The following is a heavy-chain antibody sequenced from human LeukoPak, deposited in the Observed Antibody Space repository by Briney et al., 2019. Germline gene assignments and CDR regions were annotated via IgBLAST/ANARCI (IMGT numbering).Heavy chain of an antibody. J-gene: IGHJ4*02. CDR2: ISFDGSNK. CDR3: ARDIESGYFDY. CDR1: GFTFSSYD. V-gene: IGHV3-33*01. Sequence: GGSLRLSCAASGFTFSSYDMHWVRQAPGKGLEWVAVISFDGSNKCCADSVKGRFTISRDDSKNTLYLQMNSLRAEDTAVYYCARDIESGYFDYWGQGTLVTVSS. D-gene: IGHD3-16*02.